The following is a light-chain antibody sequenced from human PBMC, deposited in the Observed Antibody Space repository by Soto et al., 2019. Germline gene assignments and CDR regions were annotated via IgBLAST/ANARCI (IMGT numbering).Light chain of an antibody. CDR3: QQYNSYSRT. Sequence: DIQMTQSPSTLSASVGDRVTITCRASQSISSWLAWYQQKPGKAPKLLIYDASSLESGVPSRFGGSGSGTEFTLAISGSQPDDVATDYYQQYNSYSRTFGQGTKVEIK. CDR1: QSISSW. J-gene: IGKJ1*01. V-gene: IGKV1-5*01. CDR2: DAS.